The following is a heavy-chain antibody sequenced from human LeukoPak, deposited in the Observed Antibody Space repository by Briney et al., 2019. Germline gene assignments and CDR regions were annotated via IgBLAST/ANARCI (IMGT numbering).Heavy chain of an antibody. CDR1: GFTFSNSW. CDR2: IKQHGSEI. Sequence: AGGSLRLFCAASGFTFSNSWMNWVRQAPGKGLEWVAQIKQHGSEIYYMDSVKGRFTISRDDATNSLYLQMDSLRAEDTAIYYCATDRGLYWGQGTLVTVS. D-gene: IGHD5-12*01. J-gene: IGHJ4*02. CDR3: ATDRGLY. V-gene: IGHV3-7*01.